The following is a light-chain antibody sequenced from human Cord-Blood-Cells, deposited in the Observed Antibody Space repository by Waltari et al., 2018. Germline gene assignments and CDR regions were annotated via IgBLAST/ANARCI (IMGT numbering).Light chain of an antibody. CDR3: AAWDDSLSGWV. V-gene: IGLV1-47*01. J-gene: IGLJ3*02. CDR2: RNN. CDR1: SSTIGINY. Sequence: SVLTQPPSASGTPGQRVTISCSGSSSTIGINYVSWYQHPPGTDPKLLIYRNNRRPSGVPDRFSGSKSGTSASRAISGLRSEDEADYYCAAWDDSLSGWVFGGGTKLTVL.